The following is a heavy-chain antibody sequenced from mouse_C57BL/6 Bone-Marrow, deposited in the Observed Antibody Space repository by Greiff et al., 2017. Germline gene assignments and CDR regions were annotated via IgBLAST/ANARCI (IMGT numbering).Heavy chain of an antibody. CDR1: GFTFSSYA. Sequence: EVKLVESGEGLVKPGGSLKISCAASGFTFSSYAMSWVRQTPEKRLEWVAYISSGGDYIYYADTVKGRFTISRDNARNTLYLKMSSLKSEDTAMYYCTRAYYYGSSYWYFDVWGTGTTVTVSS. D-gene: IGHD1-1*01. J-gene: IGHJ1*03. CDR3: TRAYYYGSSYWYFDV. V-gene: IGHV5-9-1*02. CDR2: ISSGGDYI.